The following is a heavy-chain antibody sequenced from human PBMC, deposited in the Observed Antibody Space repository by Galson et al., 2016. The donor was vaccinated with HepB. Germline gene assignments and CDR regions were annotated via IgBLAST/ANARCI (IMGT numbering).Heavy chain of an antibody. V-gene: IGHV2-70*01. D-gene: IGHD4-23*01. CDR2: IDWDGDQ. CDR1: GFSLTTRGMC. J-gene: IGHJ4*02. CDR3: ARFDFGGNFLDY. Sequence: PALVKPTQTLTLTCTFTGFSLTTRGMCVSWIRQPPGKALEWLALIDWDGDQYYTTSLKTRLTISKDTSKNQVLLTMTNMDPVDTATCYCARFDFGGNFLDYWGQGTLVTVSS.